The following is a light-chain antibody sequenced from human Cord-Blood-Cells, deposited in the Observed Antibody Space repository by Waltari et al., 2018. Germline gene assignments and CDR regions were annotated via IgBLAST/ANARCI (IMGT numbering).Light chain of an antibody. CDR2: DAS. V-gene: IGKV3-11*01. Sequence: EIVLTQSPATLSLSPGERATLSCRASQSFSSYLAWYQQKPGQAPRLLIYDASNRATGIPARFSGSGSGTDFTLTISSLEPEDFAVYYCQQYYSTPTWTFGQGTKVEIK. CDR1: QSFSSY. J-gene: IGKJ1*01. CDR3: QQYYSTPTWT.